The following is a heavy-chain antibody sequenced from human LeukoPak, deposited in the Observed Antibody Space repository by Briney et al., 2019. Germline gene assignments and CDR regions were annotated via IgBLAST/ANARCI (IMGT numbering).Heavy chain of an antibody. D-gene: IGHD5-12*01. J-gene: IGHJ4*02. CDR3: ARVIVATILQSPCFDY. CDR2: INPNSGGT. Sequence: GASVKVSCKASGYTFTGYYMHRVRQAPGQGLEWMGWINPNSGGTNYAQKFQGRVTMTRDTSISTAYMELSRLRSDDTAVYYCARVIVATILQSPCFDYWGQGTLVTVSS. CDR1: GYTFTGYY. V-gene: IGHV1-2*02.